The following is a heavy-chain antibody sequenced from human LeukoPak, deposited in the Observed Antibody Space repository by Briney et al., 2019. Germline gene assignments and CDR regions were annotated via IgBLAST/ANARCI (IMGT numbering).Heavy chain of an antibody. D-gene: IGHD4-17*01. Sequence: SETLSLTCTVSGGSISSYYWSWIRQPPGKGLEWIGCIYYSGSTNYNPSLKSRVTISVDTSKNQFSLKLSSVTAADTAVYYCAGSYGDGGDYWGQGTLVTVSS. CDR2: IYYSGST. J-gene: IGHJ4*02. V-gene: IGHV4-59*01. CDR3: AGSYGDGGDY. CDR1: GGSISSYY.